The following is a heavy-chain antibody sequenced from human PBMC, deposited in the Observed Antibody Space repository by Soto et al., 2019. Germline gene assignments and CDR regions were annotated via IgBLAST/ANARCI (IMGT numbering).Heavy chain of an antibody. CDR2: IIPISGTT. V-gene: IGHV1-69*01. D-gene: IGHD2-15*01. CDR3: ARGYCSGGNCYSGMDV. CDR1: GGTFSTHA. J-gene: IGHJ6*02. Sequence: QVQLVQSGAEVKKPGSSVKVSCKASGGTFSTHAIIWVRQAPGHGLEGMGGIIPISGTTYYTQKVQGRDTITADEPTSTAFMELSSLKSEDTAVFYCARGYCSGGNCYSGMDVWGQGTMVTVSS.